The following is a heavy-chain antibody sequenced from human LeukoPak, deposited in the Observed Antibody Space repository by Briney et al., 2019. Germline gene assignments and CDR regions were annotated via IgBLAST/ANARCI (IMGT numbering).Heavy chain of an antibody. Sequence: PSETLSLTCTVSGYSICSGYYWGWIRQPPGKGLEWIGSIYHSGSTYYNPSLKSRVTISVDTSKNQFSLKLSSVTAADTAVYYCASSGWVGYYYYYYMDVWGKGTTVTVSS. J-gene: IGHJ6*03. V-gene: IGHV4-38-2*02. CDR3: ASSGWVGYYYYYYMDV. CDR1: GYSICSGYY. CDR2: IYHSGST. D-gene: IGHD6-19*01.